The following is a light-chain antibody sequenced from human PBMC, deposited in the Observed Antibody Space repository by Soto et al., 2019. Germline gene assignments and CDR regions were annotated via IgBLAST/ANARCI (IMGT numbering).Light chain of an antibody. V-gene: IGLV2-14*01. CDR3: ASLTTTSVV. CDR1: SSDVGAYNF. CDR2: EVS. Sequence: QSVLTQPASVSGSPGQSITISCTGTSSDVGAYNFVSWYQHHPDKAPNLMISEVSNRPSGVSDRFSGSKSGNTASLTISGLQAEDEADYYCASLTTTSVVFGTGTKVTVL. J-gene: IGLJ1*01.